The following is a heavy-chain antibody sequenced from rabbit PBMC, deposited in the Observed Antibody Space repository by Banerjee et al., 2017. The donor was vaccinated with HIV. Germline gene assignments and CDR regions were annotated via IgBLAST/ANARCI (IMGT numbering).Heavy chain of an antibody. CDR2: IYAGSGTT. CDR3: ARDAGYAGSNL. CDR1: GFSFSSSYY. J-gene: IGHJ4*01. Sequence: QSLEESGGDLVKPGRSLTLTCTASGFSFSSSYYMCWVRQAPGKGLEWIGCIYAGSGTTYYASWAKGRFTITSNTNQNTVTLQMTSLTAADTATYFCARDAGYAGSNLWGPGTLVTVS. D-gene: IGHD4-2*01. V-gene: IGHV1S40*01.